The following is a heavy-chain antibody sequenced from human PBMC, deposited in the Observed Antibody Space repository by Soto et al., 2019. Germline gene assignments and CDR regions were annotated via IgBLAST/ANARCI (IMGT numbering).Heavy chain of an antibody. Sequence: GGSLRLSCAASGFTFSSYSMNWVRRAPGKGLEWVSSISSSSSYIYYADSVKGRFTISRDNAKNSLYLQMNSLRAEDTAVYYCARDRYCSSTSCYGDHFDYWGQGTLVTVSS. CDR1: GFTFSSYS. V-gene: IGHV3-21*01. CDR2: ISSSSSYI. D-gene: IGHD2-2*01. J-gene: IGHJ4*02. CDR3: ARDRYCSSTSCYGDHFDY.